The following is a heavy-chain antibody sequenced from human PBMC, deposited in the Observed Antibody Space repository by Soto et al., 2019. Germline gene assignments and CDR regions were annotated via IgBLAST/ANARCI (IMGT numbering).Heavy chain of an antibody. J-gene: IGHJ4*02. D-gene: IGHD5-18*01. V-gene: IGHV4-39*01. Sequence: SETLSLTCTVSGGSISSSSYYWGWIRQPPGKGLEWIGSIYDRGRTYHSPCTKSPVTIPVDTSKNQFSLKLSSVTAADTAVYYCARRMGIQLWPPFDHWGQGTLVTVPS. CDR3: ARRMGIQLWPPFDH. CDR1: GGSISSSSYY. CDR2: IYDRGRT.